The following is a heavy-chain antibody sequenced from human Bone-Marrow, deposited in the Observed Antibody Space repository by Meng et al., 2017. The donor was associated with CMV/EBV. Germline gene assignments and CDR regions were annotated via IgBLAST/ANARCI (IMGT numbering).Heavy chain of an antibody. CDR2: ISSSGSTI. Sequence: GESLKISCAASGFTFSDYYMSWIRQAPGKGLEWVSYISSSGSTIYYADSVKGRFTICRDNAKNSLYLQMNSLRAEDTAVYYFAKDMRISSIAARSALDYWGQGTLVTVSS. J-gene: IGHJ4*02. D-gene: IGHD6-6*01. CDR3: AKDMRISSIAARSALDY. CDR1: GFTFSDYY. V-gene: IGHV3-11*04.